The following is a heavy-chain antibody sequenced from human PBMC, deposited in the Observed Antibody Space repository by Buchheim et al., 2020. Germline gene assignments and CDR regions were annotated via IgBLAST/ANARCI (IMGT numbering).Heavy chain of an antibody. CDR3: ARDLGLAYSYVDY. CDR2: IWYDGSNK. Sequence: QVQLVESGGGVVQPGRSLRLSCAASGFTFSSYGMHWVRQAPSKGLEWVAVIWYDGSNKYYADSVKGRFTISRDNSKNTLYLQMNSLRAEDTAVYYCARDLGLAYSYVDYWGQGTL. D-gene: IGHD5-18*01. CDR1: GFTFSSYG. V-gene: IGHV3-33*01. J-gene: IGHJ4*02.